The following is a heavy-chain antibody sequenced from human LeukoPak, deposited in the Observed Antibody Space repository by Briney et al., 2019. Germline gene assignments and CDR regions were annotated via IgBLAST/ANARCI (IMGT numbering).Heavy chain of an antibody. CDR1: GGSISSYY. CDR2: IYYTGST. D-gene: IGHD1-26*01. J-gene: IGHJ4*02. CDR3: ARHSGSYWY. Sequence: SETLSLTCTVSGGSISSYYWSWIRQPPGKGLEWIGYIYYTGSTNYNPSLKSRVTISVDTSKNQFSLRLSSVTAADTAVYYCARHSGSYWYWGQGTLVTVSS. V-gene: IGHV4-59*08.